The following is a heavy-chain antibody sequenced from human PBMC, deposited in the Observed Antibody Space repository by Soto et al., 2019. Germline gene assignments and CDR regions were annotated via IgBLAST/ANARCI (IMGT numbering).Heavy chain of an antibody. CDR1: GGSIHNHY. J-gene: IGHJ4*02. CDR3: ARANWSCEY. V-gene: IGHV4-59*11. CDR2: IYYTVST. Sequence: QVQLQESGPGLVKPSETLSLTCTVSGGSIHNHYWSWVRQTPVKGLEWIGYIYYTVSTNYNPSLKSRLTMSVDTSNNQFSLNLSSVTAADTAIYSCARANWSCEYWGQGILVTVSS. D-gene: IGHD7-27*01.